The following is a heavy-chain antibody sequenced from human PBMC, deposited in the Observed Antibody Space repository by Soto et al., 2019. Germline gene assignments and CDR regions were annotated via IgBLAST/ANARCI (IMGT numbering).Heavy chain of an antibody. V-gene: IGHV2-5*02. J-gene: IGHJ4*02. CDR1: GFSLSSSGVG. CDR2: IYWDDDM. D-gene: IGHD2-21*02. Sequence: QITLKESGPPLVKPTQPLTLTCSFSGFSLSSSGVGVGWIRQPPGKALEWLALIYWDDDMRYSPSLKRRLTITKDTSKNQVVLTLSDMDPVDTATYYCARGTGGGNSCYFDYWGQGTLVTVSS. CDR3: ARGTGGGNSCYFDY.